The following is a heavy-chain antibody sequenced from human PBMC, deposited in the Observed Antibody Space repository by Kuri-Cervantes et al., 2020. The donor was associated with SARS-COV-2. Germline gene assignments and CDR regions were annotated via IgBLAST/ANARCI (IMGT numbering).Heavy chain of an antibody. CDR1: GYTFTSYG. Sequence: ASVKVSCKASGYTFTSYGISWVRQAPGQGLEWMGWISAYNGNTNYAQKLQGRVTMTTDTSTSTAYMELRSLRSDDTAVYYCARPYQGSVLMVYNYYYMDVWGKGTTVTVSS. J-gene: IGHJ6*03. D-gene: IGHD2-8*01. V-gene: IGHV1-18*01. CDR2: ISAYNGNT. CDR3: ARPYQGSVLMVYNYYYMDV.